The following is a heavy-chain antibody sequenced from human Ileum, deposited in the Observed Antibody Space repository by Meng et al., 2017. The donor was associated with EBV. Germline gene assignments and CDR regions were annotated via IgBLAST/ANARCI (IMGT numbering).Heavy chain of an antibody. CDR2: IFNSGST. CDR1: GASISSTPYY. V-gene: IGHV4-39*07. J-gene: IGHJ1*01. CDR3: ARDYSSSWYSGGFFKY. Sequence: QLLRTGSGPGLVKPSQTLSLTCTVSGASISSTPYYWGWIRQPPGKGLEWIGNIFNSGSTSYSPSLKSRVTISVDTSKNQFSLKLSSVTAADTAVYYCARDYSSSWYSGGFFKYWGQGILVTVSS. D-gene: IGHD6-13*01.